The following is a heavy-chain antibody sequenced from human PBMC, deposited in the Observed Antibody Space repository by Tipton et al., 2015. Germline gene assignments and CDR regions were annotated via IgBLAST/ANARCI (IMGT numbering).Heavy chain of an antibody. D-gene: IGHD5-18*01. V-gene: IGHV4-59*01. CDR2: IRNSRYT. Sequence: LRLSCTVSGGSMSGYYWNWIRQSPGKGLEWIGYIRNSRYTFYNPSLESRVTISVHTSKNQFSLKLISVAAADTAVYHCARDSFGYYSFDSWGPGTLVTVSS. CDR1: GGSMSGYY. CDR3: ARDSFGYYSFDS. J-gene: IGHJ4*02.